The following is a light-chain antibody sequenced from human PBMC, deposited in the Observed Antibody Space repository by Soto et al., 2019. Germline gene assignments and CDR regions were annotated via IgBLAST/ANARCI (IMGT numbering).Light chain of an antibody. CDR3: QQHSHWPPWT. CDR2: GAS. V-gene: IGKV3-11*01. CDR1: ENVRTF. Sequence: EIFLTHSPGTLSLSPGEVATVSCRASENVRTFVDWYQQKPGQAPRLLIYGASNRATGIPARFSGSGSGTDFTLTISNLEPEDFAVYYCQQHSHWPPWTFGQGTKVDIK. J-gene: IGKJ1*01.